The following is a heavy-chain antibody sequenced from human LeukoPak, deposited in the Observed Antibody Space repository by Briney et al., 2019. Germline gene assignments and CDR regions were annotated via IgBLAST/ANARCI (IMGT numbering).Heavy chain of an antibody. J-gene: IGHJ4*02. CDR3: VKDKGGYYYGSGSYYTD. D-gene: IGHD3-10*01. CDR1: EFXFISYA. Sequence: GGSLRLSCSASEFXFISYAIHWVRQAPGKGLEYVSSISSNGGSTYYADSVKGRFTISRDNSKNTLYLQMSSLRTEDTAVYYCVKDKGGYYYGSGSYYTDWGQGTLVTVSS. CDR2: ISSNGGST. V-gene: IGHV3-64D*06.